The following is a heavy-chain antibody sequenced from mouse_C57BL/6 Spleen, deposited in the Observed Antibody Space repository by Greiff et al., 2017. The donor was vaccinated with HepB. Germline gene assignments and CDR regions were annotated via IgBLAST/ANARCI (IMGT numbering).Heavy chain of an antibody. CDR2: IYPGGGYT. Sequence: QVQLKQSGAELVRPGTSVKMSCKASGYTFTNYWIGWAKQRPGHGLEWIGDIYPGGGYTNYNEKFKGKATLTADKSSSTAYMQFSSLTSEDSAIYYCARQDGYHWYFDVWGTGTTVTVSS. V-gene: IGHV1-63*01. CDR3: ARQDGYHWYFDV. CDR1: GYTFTNYW. J-gene: IGHJ1*03. D-gene: IGHD2-3*01.